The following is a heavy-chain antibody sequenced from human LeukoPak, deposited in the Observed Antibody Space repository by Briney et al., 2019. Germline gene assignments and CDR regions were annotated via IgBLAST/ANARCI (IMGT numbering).Heavy chain of an antibody. V-gene: IGHV3-33*01. D-gene: IGHD1-26*01. Sequence: PGGSLRLSCAASGFTFSSYGMHWVRQAPGKGLEWVAVIWYDGSNKYYADSVKGRFTISRDNSKNTLYLQMNSLSAEDTAVYYCARGPSGGSYSPKYYFDYWGQGTLVTVSS. J-gene: IGHJ4*02. CDR3: ARGPSGGSYSPKYYFDY. CDR2: IWYDGSNK. CDR1: GFTFSSYG.